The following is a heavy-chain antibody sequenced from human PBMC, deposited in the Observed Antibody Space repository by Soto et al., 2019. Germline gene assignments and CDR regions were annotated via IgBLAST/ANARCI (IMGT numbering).Heavy chain of an antibody. CDR3: ARDTDRGRYIDY. CDR2: ISAYNGNT. J-gene: IGHJ4*02. Sequence: ASGKVSCKASGYTFPSYGISWVRQAPGQGLEWMGWISAYNGNTNYAQKLQGRVTMTTDTSTSTAYMELRSLRSDATAVYCCARDTDRGRYIDYPGQATLVSVAS. CDR1: GYTFPSYG. V-gene: IGHV1-18*01. D-gene: IGHD3-10*01.